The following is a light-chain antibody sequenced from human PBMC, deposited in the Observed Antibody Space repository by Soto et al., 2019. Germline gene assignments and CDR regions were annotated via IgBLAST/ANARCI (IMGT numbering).Light chain of an antibody. V-gene: IGLV1-40*01. CDR1: SSNIGAGYD. CDR3: QSYDSSLSVSV. Sequence: QTVVTQPPSVSGAPGQRVTISCTGSSSNIGAGYDVHWYQQLPGTAPKLLIYNNSNRPSGVPDRFSGSKSGTSASLAITGLQAEDEADYYCQSYDSSLSVSVFGGGTKLTVL. J-gene: IGLJ3*02. CDR2: NNS.